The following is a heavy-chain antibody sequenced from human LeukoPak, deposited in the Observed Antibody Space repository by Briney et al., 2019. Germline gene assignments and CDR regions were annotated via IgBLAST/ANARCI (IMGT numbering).Heavy chain of an antibody. V-gene: IGHV3-15*01. J-gene: IGHJ4*02. CDR2: IKGKTDGGTT. D-gene: IGHD5-18*01. CDR3: TTGTWIQLWLADY. CDR1: GFTFSNAC. Sequence: GGSLRLSCAASGFTFSNACMSWVRQAPGKGLEWVGDIKGKTDGGTTGYAAPVQGRFTISRDDSKNTLFLQMNSLKTEDTAVYYCTTGTWIQLWLADYWGQGTLVTVSS.